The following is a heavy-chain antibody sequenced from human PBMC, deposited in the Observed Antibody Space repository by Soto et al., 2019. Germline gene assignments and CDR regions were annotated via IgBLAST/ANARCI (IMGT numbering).Heavy chain of an antibody. CDR1: GYTFTNYW. Sequence: GESLKISCKGPGYTFTNYWIGWVRQMPGKGPEWMGSIYPGDSDTKYNPSFQGQVTISPDKSITTTYLQWSSLKASDTAIYYCAASIFYYGMDVWGQGTTVTVSS. CDR2: IYPGDSDT. J-gene: IGHJ6*02. CDR3: AASIFYYGMDV. V-gene: IGHV5-51*01.